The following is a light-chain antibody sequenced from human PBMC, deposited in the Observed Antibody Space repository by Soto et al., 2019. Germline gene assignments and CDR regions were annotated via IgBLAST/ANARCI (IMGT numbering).Light chain of an antibody. CDR1: QSLDSTY. Sequence: EVVLTQSPGTLSLSPGERATLSCRASQSLDSTYLAWYQQKPGQSPRLVIYGASRRATGIPDRFSGSGSETDFTLTIGRLEPEDFAVYYCQRSGSAPPYIFGAGTRLDIK. J-gene: IGKJ2*01. CDR2: GAS. V-gene: IGKV3-20*01. CDR3: QRSGSAPPYI.